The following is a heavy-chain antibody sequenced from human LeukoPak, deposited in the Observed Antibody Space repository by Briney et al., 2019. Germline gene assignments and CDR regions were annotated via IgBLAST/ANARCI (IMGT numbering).Heavy chain of an antibody. J-gene: IGHJ3*02. D-gene: IGHD3-22*01. CDR3: ASRGYGDAFDI. CDR2: IHYSGST. CDR1: DGSISSSSFF. Sequence: SETLSLTCTVSDGSISSSSFFWGWIRQPPGKGLEWIGSIHYSGSTYYNPSLKSRVTISVDTSKNQFSLKLSSVTAADTAVYYCASRGYGDAFDIWGQGTMVTVSS. V-gene: IGHV4-39*07.